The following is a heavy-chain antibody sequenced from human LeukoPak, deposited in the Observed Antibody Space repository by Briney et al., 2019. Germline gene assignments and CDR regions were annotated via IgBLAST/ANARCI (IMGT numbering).Heavy chain of an antibody. J-gene: IGHJ4*02. CDR3: ARDSDGDYPIDY. D-gene: IGHD4-17*01. Sequence: GGSLRLSCAAYGFTLSNYWMHWVRQAPGKGLVWVSRLNSDGTTTNYADSVKGRFTISRDTAKNTLYLQMNSLRDEDTAVYYRARDSDGDYPIDYWGQGTLVTVSS. V-gene: IGHV3-74*01. CDR2: LNSDGTTT. CDR1: GFTLSNYW.